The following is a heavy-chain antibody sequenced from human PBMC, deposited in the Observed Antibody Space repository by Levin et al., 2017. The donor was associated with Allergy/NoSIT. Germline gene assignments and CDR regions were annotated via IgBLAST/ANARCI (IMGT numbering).Heavy chain of an antibody. Sequence: SETLSLTCTVSGGSIRSSNYYWDWVRQPPGMGLEWIGSIYYSGSTYYNPSLRSRVTISIDTSDTQFSLKLTSVTAADTDVYFCARILTECGSHPCYKGWFDPWGQGTLVTVSS. D-gene: IGHD5-24*01. CDR3: ARILTECGSHPCYKGWFDP. V-gene: IGHV4-39*07. J-gene: IGHJ5*02. CDR2: IYYSGST. CDR1: GGSIRSSNYY.